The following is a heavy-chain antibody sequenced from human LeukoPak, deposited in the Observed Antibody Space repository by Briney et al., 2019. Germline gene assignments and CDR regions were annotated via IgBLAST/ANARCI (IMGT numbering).Heavy chain of an antibody. Sequence: ASVKVSCKASGYTFTGYYMHWVRQAPGQGLEWMGWISPNSGGTNYAQKFQGRVTMTRDTSISTAYMELSRLRSDDTAVYYCARESVDIVATSFDYWGQGTLVTVSS. CDR1: GYTFTGYY. J-gene: IGHJ4*02. D-gene: IGHD5-12*01. V-gene: IGHV1-2*02. CDR3: ARESVDIVATSFDY. CDR2: ISPNSGGT.